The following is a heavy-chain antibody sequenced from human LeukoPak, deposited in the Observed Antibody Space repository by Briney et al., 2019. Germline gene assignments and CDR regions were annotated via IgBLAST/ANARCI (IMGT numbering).Heavy chain of an antibody. CDR3: ARVLSVWTGYYEHNWFDP. D-gene: IGHD3/OR15-3a*01. V-gene: IGHV4-31*03. Sequence: SQTLSLTCTVSGGSISSGGYYWSWIRQHPGKGLEWIGYIYYSGSTNYNPSLKGRVTISVDTSKNQFSLKLSSVTAADTAVYYCARVLSVWTGYYEHNWFDPWGQGTLVTVSS. CDR1: GGSISSGGYY. CDR2: IYYSGST. J-gene: IGHJ5*02.